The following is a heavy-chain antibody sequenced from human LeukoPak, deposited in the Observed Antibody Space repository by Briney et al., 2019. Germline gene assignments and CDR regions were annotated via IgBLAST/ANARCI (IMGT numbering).Heavy chain of an antibody. CDR2: INPNSGGT. Sequence: ASVKVSCKASGYTFTGYYMHWVRQAPGQGLEWMGWINPNSGGTNYAQKFQGRVTMTRDTSISTAYMELSRLRSDDTAVYYCARGPTWKQLVRGTTDKFDYWGQGTLVTVSS. D-gene: IGHD6-13*01. J-gene: IGHJ4*02. CDR3: ARGPTWKQLVRGTTDKFDY. V-gene: IGHV1-2*02. CDR1: GYTFTGYY.